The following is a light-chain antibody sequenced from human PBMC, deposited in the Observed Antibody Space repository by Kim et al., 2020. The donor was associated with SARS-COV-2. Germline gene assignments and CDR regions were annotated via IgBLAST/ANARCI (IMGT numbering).Light chain of an antibody. J-gene: IGLJ3*02. CDR2: LSGSGSY. V-gene: IGLV4-60*03. CDR3: EAWDSNTRV. Sequence: AVELPSAQIIGNVVNIGDSHQHRQGKAPRYLLKLSGSGSYNRGGGVPDRFSGSSSGADAYLTISGLQSEDEADYYCEAWDSNTRVFGGGTQLTVL. CDR1: IGNVVNI.